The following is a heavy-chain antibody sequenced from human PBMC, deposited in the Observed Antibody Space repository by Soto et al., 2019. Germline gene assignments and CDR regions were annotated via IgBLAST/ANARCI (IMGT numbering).Heavy chain of an antibody. CDR2: ISAYNGNT. V-gene: IGHV1-18*01. D-gene: IGHD1-7*01. CDR3: ARDRLTGTTPGDY. J-gene: IGHJ4*02. Sequence: QVQLVQSGAEVKKPGASVKVSCKASSYTFTSFGISWVRQAPGQGLEWMGWISAYNGNTYYAQKFQGRVTMTTDTATSTAYRERRSLTSDDTAVYFGARDRLTGTTPGDYWGQGTLVTVSP. CDR1: SYTFTSFG.